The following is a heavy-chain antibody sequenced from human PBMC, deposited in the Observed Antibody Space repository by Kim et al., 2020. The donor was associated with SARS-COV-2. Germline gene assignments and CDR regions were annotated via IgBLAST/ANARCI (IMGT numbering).Heavy chain of an antibody. CDR3: TRDPLPIVVVTGYFYY. CDR1: GFTFGDYA. D-gene: IGHD2-21*02. J-gene: IGHJ4*02. CDR2: IRSKAYGGTT. V-gene: IGHV3-49*03. Sequence: GGSLRLSCTASGFTFGDYAMSWFRQAPGKGLEWVGFIRSKAYGGTTEYAASVKGRFTISRDDSKSIAYLQMNSLKTEDTAVYYCTRDPLPIVVVTGYFYYWGQGTLVTVSS.